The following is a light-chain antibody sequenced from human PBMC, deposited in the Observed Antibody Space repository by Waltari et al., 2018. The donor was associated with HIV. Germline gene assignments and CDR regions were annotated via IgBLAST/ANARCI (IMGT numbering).Light chain of an antibody. CDR1: QTVSNNY. J-gene: IGKJ1*01. CDR3: QQYGSSPQT. V-gene: IGKV3-20*01. Sequence: EIVLTQSPGTLSLSPGESATLSCRASQTVSNNYLAWYQQKPGQAPRLLLYGASSRATGIPARFSGSGSGTDFTLTISRLEPEDFAVYYCQQYGSSPQTFGQGTKVEIK. CDR2: GAS.